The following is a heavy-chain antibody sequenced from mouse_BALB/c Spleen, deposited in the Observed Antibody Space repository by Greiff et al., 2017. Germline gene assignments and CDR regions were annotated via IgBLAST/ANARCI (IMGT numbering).Heavy chain of an antibody. J-gene: IGHJ2*01. CDR2: IDPSDSYT. Sequence: QVQLQQPGAELVKPGASVKLSCKASGYTFTSYWIHWVKQRPGQGLEWIGEIDPSDSYTNYNQKFKGKATLTVDKSSSTAYMQLSSLTSEDSAVYYCARRYYGRRDFDYWGQGTTLTVSS. CDR3: ARRYYGRRDFDY. CDR1: GYTFTSYW. D-gene: IGHD1-1*01. V-gene: IGHV1-69*02.